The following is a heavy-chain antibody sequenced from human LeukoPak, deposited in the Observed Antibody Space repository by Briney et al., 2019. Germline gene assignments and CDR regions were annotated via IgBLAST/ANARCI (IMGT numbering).Heavy chain of an antibody. D-gene: IGHD5-18*01. Sequence: GGSLRLSCVASGFPFSPDWMSWVRQAPGKGLEWVAMIKKSGSETHYVDSVKGRFTISKDSARNSLYLQMTSLKADDTAVYYCASLDTAAIRTGGYWGQGTLVTVSS. CDR3: ASLDTAAIRTGGY. J-gene: IGHJ4*02. V-gene: IGHV3-7*01. CDR2: IKKSGSET. CDR1: GFPFSPDW.